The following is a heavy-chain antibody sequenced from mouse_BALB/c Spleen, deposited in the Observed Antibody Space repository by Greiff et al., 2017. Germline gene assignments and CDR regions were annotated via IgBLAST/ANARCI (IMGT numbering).Heavy chain of an antibody. V-gene: IGHV5-6-4*01. CDR3: TRGGYGNYEGDFDY. CDR1: GFTFSSYT. CDR2: ISSGGSYT. D-gene: IGHD2-1*01. Sequence: EVKLVESGGGLVKPGGSLKLSCAASGFTFSSYTMSWVRQTPEKRLEWVATISSGGSYTYYPDSVKGRFTISRDNAKNTLYLQMSSLKSEDTAMYYCTRGGYGNYEGDFDYWGQGTTLTVSS. J-gene: IGHJ2*01.